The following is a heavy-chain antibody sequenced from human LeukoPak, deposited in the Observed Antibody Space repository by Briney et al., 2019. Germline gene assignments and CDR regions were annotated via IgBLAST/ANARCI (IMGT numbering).Heavy chain of an antibody. V-gene: IGHV4-34*01. CDR3: ARGAGYCSSTSCYYYYYGMDV. D-gene: IGHD2-2*01. CDR1: GGSFSGYY. Sequence: PSETLSLTCAVYGGSFSGYYWSWIRQPPGKGLELVGEINHSGSTNYNPSLKSRVTISVDTSKNQFSLKLSSVTAADTAVYYCARGAGYCSSTSCYYYYYGMDVWGKGTTVTVSS. J-gene: IGHJ6*04. CDR2: INHSGST.